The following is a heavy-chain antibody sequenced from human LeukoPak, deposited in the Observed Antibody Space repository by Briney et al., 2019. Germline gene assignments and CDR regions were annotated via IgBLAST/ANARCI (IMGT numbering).Heavy chain of an antibody. CDR2: ISPDGSSA. V-gene: IGHV3-74*03. Sequence: GGSLRLSCAASGFSFRSYWMHWVRQAPGKGLVWVARISPDGSSALSADSVRGRFTISRDNADNTLYLQLNSLRAEDTAVYYCARVSFCPRCHFDYWGQGTLVTVSS. J-gene: IGHJ4*02. CDR1: GFSFRSYW. D-gene: IGHD2/OR15-2a*01. CDR3: ARVSFCPRCHFDY.